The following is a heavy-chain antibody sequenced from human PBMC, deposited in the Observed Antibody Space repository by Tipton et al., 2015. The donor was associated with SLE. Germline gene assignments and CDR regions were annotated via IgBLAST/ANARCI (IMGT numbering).Heavy chain of an antibody. D-gene: IGHD3-3*01. V-gene: IGHV4-39*07. Sequence: TLSLTCTVSGGSINSSSYYWGWIRQPPGKGLEWIGSIYYSGSTYYNPSLKSRVTISVDTSKNQFSLKLSSVTAADTAVYYCAGFGVVITHRDYWGQGTLVTVSS. CDR3: AGFGVVITHRDY. CDR2: IYYSGST. J-gene: IGHJ4*02. CDR1: GGSINSSSYY.